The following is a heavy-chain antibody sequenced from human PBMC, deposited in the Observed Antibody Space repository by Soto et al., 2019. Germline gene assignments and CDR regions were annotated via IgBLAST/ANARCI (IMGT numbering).Heavy chain of an antibody. CDR2: INPSSGGT. D-gene: IGHD6-13*01. V-gene: IGHV1-2*02. Sequence: AAVDVYCKASGYPFPGYYMHVVGQAPGQGLEWMGWINPSSGGTNYAQKFQGRVTMTRETSMSTAYMEPSRLRSDDTPVYYCARASGYSSSWAEFDCWGHGTMVTGSS. J-gene: IGHJ4*01. CDR3: ARASGYSSSWAEFDC. CDR1: GYPFPGYY.